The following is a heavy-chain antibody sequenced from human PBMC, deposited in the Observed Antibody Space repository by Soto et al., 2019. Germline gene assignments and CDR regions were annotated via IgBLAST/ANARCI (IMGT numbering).Heavy chain of an antibody. CDR3: ERLETKENHDGGYFNGMDV. CDR1: GASISGYY. D-gene: IGHD1-26*01. V-gene: IGHV4-59*01. Sequence: SETLSLTCTVSGASISGYYWSWIRQPPGEGLEWIGYIYYSGSTSYNPSLKSRVTISLDMSKNQFSLKLSSVTAADTAVYYCERLETKENHDGGYFNGMDVWGQGPTVTVSS. CDR2: IYYSGST. J-gene: IGHJ6*02.